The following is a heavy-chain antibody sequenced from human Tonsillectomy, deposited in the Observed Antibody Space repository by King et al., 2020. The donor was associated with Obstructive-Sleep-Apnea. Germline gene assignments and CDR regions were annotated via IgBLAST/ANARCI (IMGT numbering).Heavy chain of an antibody. D-gene: IGHD3-22*01. CDR1: GFTFSTYA. J-gene: IGHJ2*01. CDR3: VGDWGFYESSDHQRIPFDL. CDR2: ISNEGNKI. Sequence: QLVQSGGGVVQPGRSLRLSCAASGFTFSTYAMHWGRQAPGKGLEWVAVISNEGNKIYYSDSVKGRFTISREKSKNTPYLQTNSLRAEDTAVYYCVGDWGFYESSDHQRIPFDLWGRGSLVTVSS. V-gene: IGHV3-30-3*01.